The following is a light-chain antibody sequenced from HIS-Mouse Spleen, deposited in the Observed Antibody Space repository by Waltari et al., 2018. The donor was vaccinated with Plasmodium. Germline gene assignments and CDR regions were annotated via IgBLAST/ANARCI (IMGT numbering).Light chain of an antibody. CDR3: SSYAGSNNLV. Sequence: QSALTQPPSASGSPGQSVTISCTGTSSDVGGYKSVSWYQQHPGQAPKLMLYEVSKRPSGVPDRFSGSKSGNTASLTVSGLQAEDEADYYCSSYAGSNNLVFGGGTKLTVL. V-gene: IGLV2-8*01. J-gene: IGLJ2*01. CDR1: SSDVGGYKS. CDR2: EVS.